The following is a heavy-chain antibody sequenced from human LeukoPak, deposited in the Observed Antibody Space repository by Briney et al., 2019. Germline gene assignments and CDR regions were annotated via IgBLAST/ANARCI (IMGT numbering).Heavy chain of an antibody. CDR2: INHSGST. D-gene: IGHD5-24*01. J-gene: IGHJ4*02. CDR3: ARGGSIGRWLPRPNFDY. V-gene: IGHV4-34*01. CDR1: GGSFSGYY. Sequence: SETLSLTCAVYGGSFSGYYWSSIRQPPGKGLEWIGEINHSGSTNYNPSLKSRVTISVDTSKNQFSLKLSSVTAADTPVYYCARGGSIGRWLPRPNFDYWGQGTLVTVSS.